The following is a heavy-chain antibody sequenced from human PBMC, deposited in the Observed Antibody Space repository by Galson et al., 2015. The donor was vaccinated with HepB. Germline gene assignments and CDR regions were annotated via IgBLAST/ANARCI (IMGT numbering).Heavy chain of an antibody. CDR1: GFTFSSYG. D-gene: IGHD2-15*01. Sequence: SLRLSCAASGFTFSSYGMHWVRQAPGKGLEWVAVIWYDGSNKYYADSVKGRFTISRDNSKNTLYLQMNSLRAEDTAVYYCAREGGRRYCSGGSCYNWFDPWGQGTLVTVSS. CDR3: AREGGRRYCSGGSCYNWFDP. V-gene: IGHV3-33*01. CDR2: IWYDGSNK. J-gene: IGHJ5*02.